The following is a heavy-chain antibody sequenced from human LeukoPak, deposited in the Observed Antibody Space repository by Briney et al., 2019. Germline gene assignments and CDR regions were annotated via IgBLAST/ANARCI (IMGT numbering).Heavy chain of an antibody. D-gene: IGHD3-10*01. CDR2: IFYSGST. Sequence: SDTLSLTCTVSGGSISTSSYYWGWVRQPPGKGLEWIGNIFYSGSTYYSPSLKSRVTISVDTSKNQFSLKLSSVTAADTAVYYCARKTGNADAFDIWGQGTMVTVSS. CDR3: ARKTGNADAFDI. V-gene: IGHV4-39*07. CDR1: GGSISTSSYY. J-gene: IGHJ3*02.